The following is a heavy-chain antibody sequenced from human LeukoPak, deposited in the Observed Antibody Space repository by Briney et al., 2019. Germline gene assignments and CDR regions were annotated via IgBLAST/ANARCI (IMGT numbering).Heavy chain of an antibody. J-gene: IGHJ4*02. CDR1: GGSISSSSYY. D-gene: IGHD4-17*01. CDR2: IYYSGST. CDR3: ARHAVNTVDFDY. Sequence: PSETLSLTCTVSGGSISSSSYYWGWIRQPPGKGLEWIGSIYYSGSTYYNPSLKSRVTISVDTSKNQFSLKLSSVTAADTAVYYCARHAVNTVDFDYWGQGTLVTVSS. V-gene: IGHV4-39*01.